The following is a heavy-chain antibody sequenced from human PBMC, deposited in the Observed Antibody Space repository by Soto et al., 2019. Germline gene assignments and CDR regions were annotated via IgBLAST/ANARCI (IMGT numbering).Heavy chain of an antibody. J-gene: IGHJ5*02. CDR3: ARLGTNPNENWFDP. Sequence: QVQLQESGPGLVKPSEILSLTCTVSGGSISSDYWNWIRQTPGQGLGWIGYVSHRWNTKYNPSLKSRVTISVDTSKSQLSLKLSSVTAAATAVYYCARLGTNPNENWFDPWGQGTLVTVSS. CDR1: GGSISSDY. CDR2: VSHRWNT. D-gene: IGHD3-10*01. V-gene: IGHV4-59*01.